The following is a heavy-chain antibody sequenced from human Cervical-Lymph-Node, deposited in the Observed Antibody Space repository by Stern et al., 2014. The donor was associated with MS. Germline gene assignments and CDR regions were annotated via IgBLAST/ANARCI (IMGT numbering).Heavy chain of an antibody. Sequence: QVQLQESGPGLVKPSETLSLTCTVTGGSIRSTSHYLGWVRQPPRKGLQWIGSIYYSGSTYYNPYLQSRLLIPVDTSQSQFSLKLGGMTAADTAMYYCARVPDYGDAFFDYWGQGILVTVSS. CDR1: GGSIRSTSHY. V-gene: IGHV4-39*01. J-gene: IGHJ4*02. CDR3: ARVPDYGDAFFDY. D-gene: IGHD4-17*01. CDR2: IYYSGST.